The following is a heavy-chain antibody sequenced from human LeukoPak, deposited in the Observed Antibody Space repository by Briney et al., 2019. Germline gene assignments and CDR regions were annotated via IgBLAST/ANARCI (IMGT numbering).Heavy chain of an antibody. D-gene: IGHD3-10*01. V-gene: IGHV1-69*04. CDR3: ARASQDYYGSGSYYRGGDAFDI. Sequence: SVTVSCKASGGTFSNYAINWVRQAPGQGLEWMGRIIPILGIANYAQKFQGRVTITADKYTSKAYMEMRRLRYEDTAVYYCARASQDYYGSGSYYRGGDAFDIWGQGTMVTVSS. J-gene: IGHJ3*02. CDR2: IIPILGIA. CDR1: GGTFSNYA.